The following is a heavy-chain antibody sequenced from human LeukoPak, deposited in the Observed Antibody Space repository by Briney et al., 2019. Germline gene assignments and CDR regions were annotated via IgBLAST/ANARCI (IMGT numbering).Heavy chain of an antibody. J-gene: IGHJ4*02. Sequence: GGSLRLSCAASGFTFSSYAMHWVRQAPGEGLEWVAVISYDGSNKYYADSVKGRFTISRDNSKNTLYLQMNSLRAEDTAVYYCARGYCSSTSCSPMRYWGQGTLVTVSS. D-gene: IGHD2-2*01. CDR1: GFTFSSYA. CDR3: ARGYCSSTSCSPMRY. CDR2: ISYDGSNK. V-gene: IGHV3-30-3*01.